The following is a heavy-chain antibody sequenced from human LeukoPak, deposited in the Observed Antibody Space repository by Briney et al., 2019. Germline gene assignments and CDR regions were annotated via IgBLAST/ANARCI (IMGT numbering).Heavy chain of an antibody. J-gene: IGHJ5*02. CDR2: MNPNSGNT. Sequence: ASVKVSCKASGYTFTSYDINWVRQATGQGLEWMGWMNPNSGNTGYAQKFQGRVTMTRDTSISTAYMELSRLRSDDTAVYYCARARVVAVKGSPSWFDPWGQGTLVTVSS. D-gene: IGHD2-15*01. CDR3: ARARVVAVKGSPSWFDP. CDR1: GYTFTSYD. V-gene: IGHV1-8*01.